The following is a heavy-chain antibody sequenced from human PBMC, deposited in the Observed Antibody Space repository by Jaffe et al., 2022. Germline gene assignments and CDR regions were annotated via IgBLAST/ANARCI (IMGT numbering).Heavy chain of an antibody. CDR1: GYSISSGYY. Sequence: QVQLQESGPGLVKPSETLSLTCAVSGYSISSGYYWGWIRQPPGKGLEWIGSIYHSGSTYYNPSLKSRVTISVDTSKNQFSLKLSSVTAADTAVYYCAREVVAAEGYYYYYMDVWGKGTTVTVSS. J-gene: IGHJ6*03. CDR3: AREVVAAEGYYYYYMDV. V-gene: IGHV4-38-2*02. CDR2: IYHSGST. D-gene: IGHD2-15*01.